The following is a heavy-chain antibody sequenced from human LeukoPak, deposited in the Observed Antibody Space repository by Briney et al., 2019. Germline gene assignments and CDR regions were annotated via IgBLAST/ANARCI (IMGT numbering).Heavy chain of an antibody. Sequence: GGSLRLSCAASGFNFGNFWMSWVRQPPGRGLQWVASVRGDASYIYYVDSVKGRFTISRDNAKNSLYLQMNSLRAEDTAVYYCARLLVYNSGGEAFDHWGQGTLVTVSS. CDR3: ARLLVYNSGGEAFDH. V-gene: IGHV3-7*01. CDR2: VRGDASYI. J-gene: IGHJ4*02. CDR1: GFNFGNFW. D-gene: IGHD1-20*01.